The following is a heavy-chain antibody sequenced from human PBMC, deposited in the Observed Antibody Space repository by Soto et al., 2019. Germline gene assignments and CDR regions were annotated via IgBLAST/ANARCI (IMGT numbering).Heavy chain of an antibody. CDR1: GFTFSSYA. CDR3: ASGDYGDYATGDYYYGMDV. D-gene: IGHD4-17*01. Sequence: GGSLRLSCAASGFTFSSYAMHLVRQAPGKGLEWVAVISYDGSNKYYADSVKGRFTISRDNSKNTLYLQMNSLRAEDTAVYYCASGDYGDYATGDYYYGMDVWGQGTTVTVSS. CDR2: ISYDGSNK. V-gene: IGHV3-30-3*01. J-gene: IGHJ6*02.